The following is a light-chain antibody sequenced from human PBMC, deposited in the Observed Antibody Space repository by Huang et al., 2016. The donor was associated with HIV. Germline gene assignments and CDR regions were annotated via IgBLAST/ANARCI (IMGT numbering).Light chain of an antibody. CDR2: GAS. CDR1: QSVSSN. J-gene: IGKJ2*01. CDR3: QQYNNWPPNT. Sequence: EVVMTQSPATLSVSPGERATLSCRASQSVSSNLAWYQQKPGQAPRLLIYGASTRAAGVSARFSGSGSGTGFTLTISRLQSEDFAVYYCQQYNNWPPNTFGHGTKLEI. V-gene: IGKV3-15*01.